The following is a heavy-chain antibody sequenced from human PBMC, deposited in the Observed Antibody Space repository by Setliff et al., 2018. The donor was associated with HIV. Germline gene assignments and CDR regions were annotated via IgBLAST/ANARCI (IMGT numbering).Heavy chain of an antibody. D-gene: IGHD3-16*01. Sequence: ASVKVSCKASGGTFSSYAISWVRQAPGQGLEWMGGIIPIFGTANYAQKFQGRVTITADESTSTAYMELSSLRSEDTAVYYCARDATYDYVWGTSSLVLDYWGQGTLVTVSS. CDR3: ARDATYDYVWGTSSLVLDY. V-gene: IGHV1-69*13. CDR2: IIPIFGTA. CDR1: GGTFSSYA. J-gene: IGHJ4*02.